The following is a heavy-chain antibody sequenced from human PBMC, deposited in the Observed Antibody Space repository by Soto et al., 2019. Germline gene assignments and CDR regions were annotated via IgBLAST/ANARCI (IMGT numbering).Heavy chain of an antibody. J-gene: IGHJ3*02. Sequence: GGSLRLSCAASGFTFSSYAMHWVRQAPGKGLEWVAVISYDGSNKYYADSVKGRFTISRDNSKNTLYLQMNSLRAEDTAVYYCARDPYYYDSSGYYPPEGPSVFDIWGQGTMVTVSS. CDR1: GFTFSSYA. CDR2: ISYDGSNK. V-gene: IGHV3-30-3*01. D-gene: IGHD3-22*01. CDR3: ARDPYYYDSSGYYPPEGPSVFDI.